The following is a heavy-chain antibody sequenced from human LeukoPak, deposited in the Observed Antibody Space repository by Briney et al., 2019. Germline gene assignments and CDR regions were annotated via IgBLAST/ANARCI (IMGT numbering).Heavy chain of an antibody. J-gene: IGHJ4*02. D-gene: IGHD2-15*01. CDR1: GYNFTNYW. CDR2: IYPGDSDT. Sequence: GESLKISCRGSGYNFTNYWIGWVRQMPGKGLEWMGIIYPGDSDTRYSPSFQGQVTISADKSIGTAYLQWSSLKASDTAMYYCARRGLCSGGSCDGLSDYWGQGTLVTVSS. CDR3: ARRGLCSGGSCDGLSDY. V-gene: IGHV5-51*01.